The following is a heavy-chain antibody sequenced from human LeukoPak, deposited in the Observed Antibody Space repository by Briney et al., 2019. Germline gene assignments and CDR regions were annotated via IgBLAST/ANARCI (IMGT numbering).Heavy chain of an antibody. CDR2: ISYDGSNK. Sequence: GGSLRLSCAASGFTFSSYGMHWVRQAPSKGLEGVAVISYDGSNKYYADSVKGRFTISRDNSKNTLYLQMNSLRPEDTAVYYCARGPSGWYYYYYYGMDVWGQGTTVTVSS. CDR1: GFTFSSYG. V-gene: IGHV3-30*03. J-gene: IGHJ6*02. CDR3: ARGPSGWYYYYYYGMDV. D-gene: IGHD6-19*01.